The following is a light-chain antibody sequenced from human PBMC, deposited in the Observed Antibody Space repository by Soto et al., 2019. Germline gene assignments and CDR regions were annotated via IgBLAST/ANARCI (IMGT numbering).Light chain of an antibody. V-gene: IGKV1-5*01. CDR1: QNINAW. CDR3: QQYHRYST. CDR2: DVS. Sequence: DIQMTQAPSTLSASVGDSVTISCRASQNINAWLAWYQQKPGKAPKLLIYDVSTLDSGVPPRFSGSASGTEFTLTINNLESDDFATYYCQQYHRYSTFGQGTKVDIK. J-gene: IGKJ1*01.